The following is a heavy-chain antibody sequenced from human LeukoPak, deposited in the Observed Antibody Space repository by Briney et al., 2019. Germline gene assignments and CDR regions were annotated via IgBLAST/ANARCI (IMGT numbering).Heavy chain of an antibody. J-gene: IGHJ3*02. CDR1: GFTFSSYG. CDR3: ARSLTTGTTRGVDAFDI. D-gene: IGHD1-1*01. CDR2: ISGSGGST. Sequence: PGGSLRLSCAASGFTFSSYGMSWVRQAPGKGLEWVSAISGSGGSTYYADSVKGRFTISRDNSKNTLYLQMNSLRAEDTAVYYCARSLTTGTTRGVDAFDIWGQGTMVTVSS. V-gene: IGHV3-23*01.